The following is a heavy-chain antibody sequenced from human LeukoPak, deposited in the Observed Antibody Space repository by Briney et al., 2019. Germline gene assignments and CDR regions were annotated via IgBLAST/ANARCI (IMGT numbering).Heavy chain of an antibody. CDR3: AKRGVVIRVILVGFHKEAYYFDS. J-gene: IGHJ4*02. CDR2: ISGSGGGT. CDR1: GITLSNYA. Sequence: PGGSLGLSCAVSGITLSNYAMSWVRQAPGKGLEWVAGISGSGGGTNYADSVKGRFTISRDNPKNTLYLQMNNVRADDTAVYFCAKRGVVIRVILVGFHKEAYYFDSWGQGALVTVSS. D-gene: IGHD3-22*01. V-gene: IGHV3-23*01.